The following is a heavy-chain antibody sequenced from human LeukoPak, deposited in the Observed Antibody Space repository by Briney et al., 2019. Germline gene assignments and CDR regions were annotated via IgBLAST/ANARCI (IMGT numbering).Heavy chain of an antibody. Sequence: PGGSLRLSCAASGFTFNSYDMNWVRQAPGKGLEWVSSISSSSSYIYYADSVKGRFTISRDNAKNSLYLQMNSLRAEDTAVYYCARDDYGDYLGVFDYWGQGTLVTVSS. CDR1: GFTFNSYD. J-gene: IGHJ4*02. V-gene: IGHV3-21*01. CDR2: ISSSSSYI. CDR3: ARDDYGDYLGVFDY. D-gene: IGHD4-17*01.